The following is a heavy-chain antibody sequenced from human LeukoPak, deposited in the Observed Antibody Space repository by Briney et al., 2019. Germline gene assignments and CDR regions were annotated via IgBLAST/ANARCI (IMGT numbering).Heavy chain of an antibody. V-gene: IGHV3-21*05. D-gene: IGHD1-26*01. CDR3: ARKWELLNYYYGMDV. CDR1: EFTFSSYS. Sequence: GGSLRLSCAASEFTFSSYSMNWVRQAPGKGLEWVSYISSSSSYIYYADSVKGRFTISRDNAKNSLYLQMNSLRAEDTAVYYCARKWELLNYYYGMDVWGQGTTVTVSS. J-gene: IGHJ6*02. CDR2: ISSSSSYI.